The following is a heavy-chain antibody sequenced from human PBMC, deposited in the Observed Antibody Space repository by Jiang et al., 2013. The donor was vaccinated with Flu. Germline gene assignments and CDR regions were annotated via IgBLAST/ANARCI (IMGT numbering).Heavy chain of an antibody. J-gene: IGHJ5*02. D-gene: IGHD2-15*01. CDR3: ATLRGSSFDTYLMDP. Sequence: VQLVESGGGVVQPGGSLRLSCAASGFTFNYYAMYWVRQAPGKGLEWVASIRFDGTNSYYTDSVKGRFTISRDNSKNTLYLQTNSLRPEDTAMYYCATLRGSSFDTYLMDPWGQGTLVTVSS. CDR2: IRFDGTNS. V-gene: IGHV3-30*02. CDR1: GFTFNYYA.